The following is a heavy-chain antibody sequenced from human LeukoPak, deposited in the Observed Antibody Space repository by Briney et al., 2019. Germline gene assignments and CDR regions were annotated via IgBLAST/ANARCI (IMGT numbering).Heavy chain of an antibody. CDR3: ARGTGYSYGRPDY. Sequence: PGRSLRLSCAASGFTFSTYGMHWVRQAPGRGLEWVAVIWYDGSNKYYADSVKGRFTISRDNSKNTLYLQMNSLRAEDTSVYYCARGTGYSYGRPDYWGQGTLVTVSS. CDR1: GFTFSTYG. V-gene: IGHV3-33*01. CDR2: IWYDGSNK. D-gene: IGHD5-18*01. J-gene: IGHJ4*02.